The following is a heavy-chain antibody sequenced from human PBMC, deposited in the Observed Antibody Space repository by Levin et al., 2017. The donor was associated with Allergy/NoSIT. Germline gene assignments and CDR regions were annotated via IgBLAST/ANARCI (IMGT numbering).Heavy chain of an antibody. V-gene: IGHV3-23*01. D-gene: IGHD6-19*01. CDR1: GFTFSSYA. J-gene: IGHJ2*01. Sequence: GGSLRLSCAASGFTFSSYAMSWVRQAPGKGLEWVSAITGSAGSTYYADSVKGRFTISRDNSKNTLYLQMNSLRAEDTAVYYCAKAVSGYWYFDLWGRGTLVTVSS. CDR2: ITGSAGST. CDR3: AKAVSGYWYFDL.